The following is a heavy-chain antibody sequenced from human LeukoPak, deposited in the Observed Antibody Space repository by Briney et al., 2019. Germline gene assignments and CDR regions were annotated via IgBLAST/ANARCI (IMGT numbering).Heavy chain of an antibody. CDR1: DDSISDYY. J-gene: IGHJ4*02. Sequence: SETLSLTCTVSDDSISDYYRGWIRQPPGKGLEWIGYFHNSGTSTYNPSLKSRVTISVDTSKNQFSLKLSSVTAADTAVYYCARESAQGLFDYWGQGTLVTVSS. V-gene: IGHV4-59*01. CDR2: FHNSGTS. D-gene: IGHD3-3*01. CDR3: ARESAQGLFDY.